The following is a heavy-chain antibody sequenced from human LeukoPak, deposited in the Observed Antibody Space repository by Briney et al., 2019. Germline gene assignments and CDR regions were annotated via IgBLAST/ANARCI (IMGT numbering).Heavy chain of an antibody. J-gene: IGHJ4*02. D-gene: IGHD2-2*01. CDR2: IIQDGSAQ. CDR3: AIDLFSCSSTSCYVY. Sequence: GGSLRLSCAASGFTFSSSWMSWVRQAPGKGLEWVANIIQDGSAQYYVDSVKDRFTISRDNADNSLYLQMNSLRAEDTAVYYCAIDLFSCSSTSCYVYWGRGTLVTVSS. CDR1: GFTFSSSW. V-gene: IGHV3-7*01.